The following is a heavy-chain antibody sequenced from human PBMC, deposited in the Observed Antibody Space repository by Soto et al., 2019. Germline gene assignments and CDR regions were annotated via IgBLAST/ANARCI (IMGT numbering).Heavy chain of an antibody. CDR2: IWYDGSNK. Sequence: QVQLVESGGGVVQPGRSLRLSCAASGFTFSSYGMHWVRQAPGKGLEWVAVIWYDGSNKYYADSVKGRFTISRDNSKNTLYLQMNILGAEDTPVYYCARDPRAPGTSVYYYYYYMDVWGKGTTVTVSS. V-gene: IGHV3-33*01. J-gene: IGHJ6*03. D-gene: IGHD2-2*01. CDR1: GFTFSSYG. CDR3: ARDPRAPGTSVYYYYYYMDV.